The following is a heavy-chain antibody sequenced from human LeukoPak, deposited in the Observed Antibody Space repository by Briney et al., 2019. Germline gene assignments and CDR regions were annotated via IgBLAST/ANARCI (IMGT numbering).Heavy chain of an antibody. J-gene: IGHJ3*02. Sequence: ASAKVSCKASGYTFTSYAMHWVRQAPGQRLEWMGWINAGNGNTKYSQKFQGRVTITRDTSASTAYMELSSLRSEDTAVYFCARERDDDPFDIWGQGTLVIVSS. CDR1: GYTFTSYA. V-gene: IGHV1-3*01. CDR2: INAGNGNT. D-gene: IGHD1-1*01. CDR3: ARERDDDPFDI.